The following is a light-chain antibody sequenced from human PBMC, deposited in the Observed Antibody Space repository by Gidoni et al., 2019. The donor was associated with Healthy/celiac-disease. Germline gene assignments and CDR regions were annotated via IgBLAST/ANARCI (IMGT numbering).Light chain of an antibody. CDR1: QSLLHSNGYNY. J-gene: IGKJ3*01. CDR3: LQALQTPFT. CDR2: LGS. V-gene: IGKV2-28*01. Sequence: YISCRYSQSLLHSNGYNYLDWYLQKPGQSPQLLIYLGSNRASGVPDRFSGSGSGTDFTLKISRVEAEDVWVYYCLQALQTPFTFGPGTKVDIK.